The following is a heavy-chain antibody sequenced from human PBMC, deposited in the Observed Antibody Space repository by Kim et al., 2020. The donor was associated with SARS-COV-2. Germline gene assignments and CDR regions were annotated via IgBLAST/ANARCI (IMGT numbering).Heavy chain of an antibody. D-gene: IGHD1-26*01. CDR1: EFTFSSYW. Sequence: GGSLRLSCAASEFTFSSYWMHWVRQVPGRGLVWVSLIYSDGSTTLYADSVKGRFTISRDNAKNTLYLQMNSLRVEDTAVYYCVRARGVGVTGETYYHGMGVWGQGTTVTVSS. CDR3: VRARGVGVTGETYYHGMGV. J-gene: IGHJ6*02. CDR2: IYSDGSTT. V-gene: IGHV3-74*01.